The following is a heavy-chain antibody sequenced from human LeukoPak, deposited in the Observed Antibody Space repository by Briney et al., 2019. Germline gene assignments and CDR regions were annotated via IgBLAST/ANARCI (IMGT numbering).Heavy chain of an antibody. V-gene: IGHV1-46*01. Sequence: ASVKVSCKASGYTFTGYYMHWVRQAPGQGLGWMGIINPSGGSTSYAQKFQGRVTMTRDTSTSTVYMELSSLRSEGTAVYYCARESIAVAGTGGSFYYYGMDVWGQGTTVTVSS. CDR3: ARESIAVAGTGGSFYYYGMDV. CDR2: INPSGGST. CDR1: GYTFTGYY. D-gene: IGHD6-19*01. J-gene: IGHJ6*02.